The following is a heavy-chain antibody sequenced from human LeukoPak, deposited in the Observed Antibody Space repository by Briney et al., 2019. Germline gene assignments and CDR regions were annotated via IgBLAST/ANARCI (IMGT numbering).Heavy chain of an antibody. Sequence: ASVKVSCKASGYTFTSYATNWVRQAPGQGLEWMGWMNPNSGNTGYAQKFQGRVTMTRNTSISTAYMELSSLRSEDTAVYYCALNWYYDILTGYYTDPTTRQLDYWGQGTLVTVSS. V-gene: IGHV1-8*02. CDR3: ALNWYYDILTGYYTDPTTRQLDY. CDR1: GYTFTSYA. CDR2: MNPNSGNT. J-gene: IGHJ4*02. D-gene: IGHD3-9*01.